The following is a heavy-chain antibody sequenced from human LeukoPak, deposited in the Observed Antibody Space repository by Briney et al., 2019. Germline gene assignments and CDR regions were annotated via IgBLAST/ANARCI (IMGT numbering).Heavy chain of an antibody. CDR1: GFTFSSYG. CDR3: ARGARAQQLVVWFDY. Sequence: GGSLRLSCAASGFTFSSYGMHWVRQAPGKGLEWVAVIWYDGSNKYYADSVKGRFTISRDNSKNTLYLQMNSLRAEDTAVYYCARGARAQQLVVWFDYWGQGTLVTVSS. CDR2: IWYDGSNK. D-gene: IGHD6-13*01. J-gene: IGHJ4*02. V-gene: IGHV3-33*01.